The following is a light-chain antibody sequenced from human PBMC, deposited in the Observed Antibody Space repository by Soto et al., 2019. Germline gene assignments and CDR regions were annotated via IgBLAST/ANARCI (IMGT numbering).Light chain of an antibody. CDR1: QSLEHSDGNTY. V-gene: IGKV2-24*01. CDR3: MQSTQIPLT. Sequence: DIVMTQTPLSSPVTLGQPASISCRSSQSLEHSDGNTYVSWLQQRPGQPPRLLIYKTSIRFSGVPDRFSGSGAGTDFTLQISRVEAEDVGVYYCMQSTQIPLTFGGGTKVEIK. J-gene: IGKJ4*01. CDR2: KTS.